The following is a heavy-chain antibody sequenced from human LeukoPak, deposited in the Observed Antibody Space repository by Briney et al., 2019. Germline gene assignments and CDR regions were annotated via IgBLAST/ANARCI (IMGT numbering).Heavy chain of an antibody. Sequence: GGSLRLSCAASGFTFSSYGMHWGRQAPGKGLEWVAFIRYDGSNKYYADSVKGRFTISRDNSKNTLYLQMNSLRAEDTAVYYCAKDGGTAMVDYYYYMDVWGKGTTVTVSS. D-gene: IGHD5-18*01. CDR3: AKDGGTAMVDYYYYMDV. CDR2: IRYDGSNK. CDR1: GFTFSSYG. V-gene: IGHV3-30*02. J-gene: IGHJ6*03.